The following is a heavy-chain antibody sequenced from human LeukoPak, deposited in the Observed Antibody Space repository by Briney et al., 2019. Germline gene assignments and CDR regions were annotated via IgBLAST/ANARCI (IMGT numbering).Heavy chain of an antibody. CDR3: ARDPTNTRADAFDI. J-gene: IGHJ3*02. CDR2: IYHSGST. D-gene: IGHD2-8*01. Sequence: SETLSLTCTVSGYSISSGYYWGWIRQPPGKGLEWIGSIYHSGSTYYNPSLKSRVTISVDTSKNQFSLKLSSVTAADTAVYYCARDPTNTRADAFDIWGQGTMVTVSS. CDR1: GYSISSGYY. V-gene: IGHV4-38-2*02.